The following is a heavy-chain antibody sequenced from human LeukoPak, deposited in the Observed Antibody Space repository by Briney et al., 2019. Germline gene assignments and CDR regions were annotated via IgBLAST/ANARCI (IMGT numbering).Heavy chain of an antibody. CDR1: GGSFSGYY. V-gene: IGHV4-34*01. D-gene: IGHD5-24*01. J-gene: IGHJ4*02. Sequence: PSETLSLTCAVYGGSFSGYYWSWIRQPPGKGLEWIGEINHSGSTNYNPSLKSRVTISVDTSKNQFSPKLSSVTAADTAVYYCARGGRGWLQFNRPGYFDYWGQGTLVTVSS. CDR2: INHSGST. CDR3: ARGGRGWLQFNRPGYFDY.